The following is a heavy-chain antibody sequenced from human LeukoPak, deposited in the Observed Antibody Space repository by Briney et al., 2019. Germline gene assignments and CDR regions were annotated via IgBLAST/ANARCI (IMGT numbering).Heavy chain of an antibody. D-gene: IGHD3-10*01. V-gene: IGHV3-15*01. CDR3: TTGITMVRGVIHRIDD. Sequence: PGGSLKLSCAASGFTFSNAWMSWVRQAPGKGLEWVGRIKSKTDGGTTDYAAPVKGRFTISRDDSKNTLYLQMNSLKTEDTAVYYCTTGITMVRGVIHRIDDWGQGTLVTVPS. CDR2: IKSKTDGGTT. CDR1: GFTFSNAW. J-gene: IGHJ4*02.